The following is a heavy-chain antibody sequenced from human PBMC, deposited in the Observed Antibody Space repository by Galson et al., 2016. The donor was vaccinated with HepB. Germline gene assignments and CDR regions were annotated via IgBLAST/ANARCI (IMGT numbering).Heavy chain of an antibody. J-gene: IGHJ4*02. CDR1: GFTFSPSS. D-gene: IGHD3-3*01. V-gene: IGHV3-48*02. Sequence: SLRLSCAASGFTFSPSSMNWVRQAPGKGLEWLSYISGTTHTFLSYAYSLRGRFPTPRDNAKNSLYLHLNSLRDEDTAVYYCARDFSWSFENWGQGTLVTVSS. CDR2: ISGTTHTFL. CDR3: ARDFSWSFEN.